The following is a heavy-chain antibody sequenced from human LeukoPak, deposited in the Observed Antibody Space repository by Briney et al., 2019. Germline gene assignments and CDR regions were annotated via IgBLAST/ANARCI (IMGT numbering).Heavy chain of an antibody. V-gene: IGHV1-18*01. CDR2: MSAYNGNT. Sequence: ASVKVSCKASGYTFTSYGITWVRQAPGQGLEWMGWMSAYNGNTSYAQKFQGRVIMTRDTSTTTAYMELRSLRSDDTAIYYCVRKKYCPGGICYHSHFDYWGQGTLVAVPS. CDR1: GYTFTSYG. J-gene: IGHJ4*02. CDR3: VRKKYCPGGICYHSHFDY. D-gene: IGHD2-8*02.